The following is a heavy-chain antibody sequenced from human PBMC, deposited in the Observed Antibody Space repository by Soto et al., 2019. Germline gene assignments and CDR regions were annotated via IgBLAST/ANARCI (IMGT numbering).Heavy chain of an antibody. V-gene: IGHV3-64D*06. CDR3: VKDRRSQPTRPFDY. J-gene: IGHJ4*02. D-gene: IGHD5-18*01. CDR2: IGGNGGTT. Sequence: GGSLRLSCSASGFTFSSYAMHWVRQAPGKGLEYLSGIGGNGGTTYYADSVKGRFSISRDNSKNTLYLQMSSLRVEDTAIYYCVKDRRSQPTRPFDYWGQGTLVTVSS. CDR1: GFTFSSYA.